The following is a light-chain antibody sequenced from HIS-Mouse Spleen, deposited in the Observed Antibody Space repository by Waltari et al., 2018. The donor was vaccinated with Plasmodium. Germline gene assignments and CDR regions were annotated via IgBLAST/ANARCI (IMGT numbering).Light chain of an antibody. CDR3: MQALQTPRYT. J-gene: IGKJ2*01. Sequence: DIVMTQSPLSLPVTPGEPASISCRPSQSLLHSNGYNYLDWYLQTPGQSPQLLIYLGSNRASGVPDRFSGSGSGTDFTLKISRVEAEDVGVYYCMQALQTPRYTFGQGTKLEIK. V-gene: IGKV2-28*01. CDR2: LGS. CDR1: QSLLHSNGYNY.